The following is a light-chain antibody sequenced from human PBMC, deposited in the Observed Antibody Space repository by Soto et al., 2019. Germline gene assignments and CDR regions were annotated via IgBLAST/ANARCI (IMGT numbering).Light chain of an antibody. CDR1: QSVSSY. CDR3: QQRGKWPRT. CDR2: DAS. V-gene: IGKV3-11*01. J-gene: IGKJ2*01. Sequence: EIVLTQSPATLSLSPGESVTLSCRARQSVSSYLAWYQQKPGQAPRLLIYDASNRATDIPARFSGSGSGTDFTLTISSLESEDFGVYYCQQRGKWPRTFGQGTKLEIK.